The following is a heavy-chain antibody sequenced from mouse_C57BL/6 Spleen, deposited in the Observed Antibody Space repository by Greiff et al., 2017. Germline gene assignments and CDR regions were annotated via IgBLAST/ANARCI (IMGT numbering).Heavy chain of an antibody. CDR3: ARSRDSNYDFDY. D-gene: IGHD2-5*01. J-gene: IGHJ2*01. Sequence: VQRVESGAELVRPGTSVKMSCKASGYTFTNYWIGWAKQRPGHGLEWIGDIYPGGGYTNYNEKFKGKATLTADKSSSTAYMQFSSLTSEDSAIYYCARSRDSNYDFDYWGQGTTLTVSS. V-gene: IGHV1-63*01. CDR1: GYTFTNYW. CDR2: IYPGGGYT.